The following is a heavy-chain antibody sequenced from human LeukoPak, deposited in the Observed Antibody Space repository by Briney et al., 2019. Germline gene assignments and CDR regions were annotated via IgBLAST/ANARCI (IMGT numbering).Heavy chain of an antibody. Sequence: SETLSLTCNVSGGSISRYSWSWIRQPPGKGLEWIGYIYHSGSTYYNPSLKSRVTISVDRSKNQFSLKLSSVTAADTAVYYCARERGDNWNVGPWGQGTLVTVSS. V-gene: IGHV4-59*12. CDR2: IYHSGST. J-gene: IGHJ5*02. D-gene: IGHD1-20*01. CDR1: GGSISRYS. CDR3: ARERGDNWNVGP.